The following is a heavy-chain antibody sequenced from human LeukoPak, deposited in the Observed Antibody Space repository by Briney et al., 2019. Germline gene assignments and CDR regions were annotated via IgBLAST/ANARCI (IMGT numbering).Heavy chain of an antibody. CDR1: GFTFSSYA. D-gene: IGHD3-10*01. V-gene: IGHV3-23*01. CDR3: AKVSVRGVKGLYYFDY. Sequence: PGGSLRLSCAASGFTFSSYAMSWVRQAPGKGLEWVSAISGSGGSTYYADSVKDRFTISRDNSKNTLYLQMNSLRAEDTAVYYCAKVSVRGVKGLYYFDYWGQGTLVTVSS. J-gene: IGHJ4*02. CDR2: ISGSGGST.